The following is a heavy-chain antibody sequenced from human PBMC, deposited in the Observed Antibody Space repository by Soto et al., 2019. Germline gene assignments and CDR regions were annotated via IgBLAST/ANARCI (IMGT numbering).Heavy chain of an antibody. J-gene: IGHJ6*03. Sequence: GGSLRLSCAASGFTFSSYWMSWVRQAPGKGLEWVANIKQDGSEKYYVDSVKGLFTISRDNAKNSLFLQMNSLRAEDTAVYYCAREEMDYYYYYMDVWGKGTTVTVSS. V-gene: IGHV3-7*01. CDR2: IKQDGSEK. CDR1: GFTFSSYW. D-gene: IGHD2-8*01. CDR3: AREEMDYYYYYMDV.